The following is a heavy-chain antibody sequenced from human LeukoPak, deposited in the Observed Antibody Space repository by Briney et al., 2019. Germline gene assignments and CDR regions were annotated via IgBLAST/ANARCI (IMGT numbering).Heavy chain of an antibody. V-gene: IGHV3-23*01. Sequence: GGSLRLSCAVSGITLSNYGMSWVCEAPGKGLEWGAGISVSGGRANYADSVKGRVTISRDNPKNTLYMQMNSLRAEDTAVYFCAKRGVVIRVILVGFHKEAYYFDSWGQAALVTVSS. CDR2: ISVSGGRA. CDR3: AKRGVVIRVILVGFHKEAYYFDS. CDR1: GITLSNYG. J-gene: IGHJ4*02. D-gene: IGHD3-22*01.